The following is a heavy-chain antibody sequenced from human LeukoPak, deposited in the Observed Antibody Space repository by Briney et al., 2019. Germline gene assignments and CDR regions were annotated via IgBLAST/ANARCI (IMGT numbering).Heavy chain of an antibody. Sequence: GCLRLSCAASGFTFSSSEMTWVRQAPGKGLEWVAYSNRGGTTKYFADSVRGRFSISRDNAKNTLSLQMNSLRAEDTGVYSCARGVSWNSGNFPYTGYMDVWG. CDR2: SNRGGTTK. CDR1: GFTFSSSE. V-gene: IGHV3-48*03. CDR3: ARGVSWNSGNFPYTGYMDV. D-gene: IGHD1-26*01. J-gene: IGHJ6*03.